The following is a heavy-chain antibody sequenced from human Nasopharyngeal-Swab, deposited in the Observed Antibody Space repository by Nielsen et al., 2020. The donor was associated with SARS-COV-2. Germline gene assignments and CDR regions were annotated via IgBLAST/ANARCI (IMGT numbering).Heavy chain of an antibody. D-gene: IGHD6-25*01. Sequence: VRQMPGKGLEWMGRIDPSDSYTNYRPSFQGHVTISADKSISTAYLQWSSLKASDTAMYYCARQRVNNWFDPWGQGTLVTVSS. V-gene: IGHV5-10-1*01. CDR3: ARQRVNNWFDP. J-gene: IGHJ5*02. CDR2: IDPSDSYT.